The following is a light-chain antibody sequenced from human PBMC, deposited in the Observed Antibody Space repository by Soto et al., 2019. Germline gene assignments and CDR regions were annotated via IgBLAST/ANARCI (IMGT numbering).Light chain of an antibody. V-gene: IGKV3-15*01. J-gene: IGKJ4*01. CDR2: GAS. Sequence: EMVMTQSPATLSVSPGERATLSCGASQSVSSNLAWYQQKPGQAPRLLIYGASTRATGIPAKFSGSGSGTEFTLTISRLQSEDFAVYYCKQYNNWPLTFGGGTKVEIK. CDR1: QSVSSN. CDR3: KQYNNWPLT.